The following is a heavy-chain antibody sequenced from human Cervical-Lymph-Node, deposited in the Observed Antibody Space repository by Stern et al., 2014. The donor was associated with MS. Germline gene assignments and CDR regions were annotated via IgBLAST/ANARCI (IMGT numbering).Heavy chain of an antibody. V-gene: IGHV3-11*01. D-gene: IGHD6-19*01. CDR3: ARSAQQWLAALDY. CDR2: SSSSGSSI. J-gene: IGHJ4*02. CDR1: GFTFSDYY. Sequence: QVQLVESGGDLVKPGGSLRLSCAASGFTFSDYYMSWIRQAPGKGLEWISYSSSSGSSIYYADCVKGRFTISRDNAKNSLYLQMNSLRAEDTAVYYCARSAQQWLAALDYWGQGTLVTVSS.